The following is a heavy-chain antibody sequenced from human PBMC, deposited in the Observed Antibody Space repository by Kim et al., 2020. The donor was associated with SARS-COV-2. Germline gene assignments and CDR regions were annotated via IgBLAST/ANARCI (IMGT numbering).Heavy chain of an antibody. CDR2: IYYSGST. CDR3: ANWGSFDY. J-gene: IGHJ4*02. CDR1: GGSISSSSYY. D-gene: IGHD7-27*01. V-gene: IGHV4-39*01. Sequence: SETLSLTCTVSGGSISSSSYYWGWIRQPPGKGLEWIGSIYYSGSTYYNPSLKSRVTISVDTSKNQFSLKLSSVTAADTAVYYCANWGSFDYWGQGTLVT.